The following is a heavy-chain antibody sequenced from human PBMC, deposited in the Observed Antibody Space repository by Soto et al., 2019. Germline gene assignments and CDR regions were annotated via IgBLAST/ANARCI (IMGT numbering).Heavy chain of an antibody. CDR1: GGSFSGYY. Sequence: KSSETLSLTCAVYGGSFSGYYWSWIRQPPGKGLGWIGEINHSGSTNYNPSLKSRVTISVDTSKNQFSLKLSSVTAADTAVYYCASLPLSRYSYASYWGQGTLVTVSS. D-gene: IGHD5-18*01. CDR2: INHSGST. V-gene: IGHV4-34*01. J-gene: IGHJ4*02. CDR3: ASLPLSRYSYASY.